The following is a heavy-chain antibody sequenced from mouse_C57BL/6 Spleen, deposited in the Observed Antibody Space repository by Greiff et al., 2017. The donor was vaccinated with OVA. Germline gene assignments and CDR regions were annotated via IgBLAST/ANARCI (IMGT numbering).Heavy chain of an antibody. CDR3: ARHGVYDGYGGAMDY. CDR2: INSDGGST. Sequence: DVKLVESGGGLVQPGESLKLSCESNEYEFPSHDMSWVRKTPEKRLELVAAINSDGGSTYYPDTMERRFIISRDNTKKTLYLQMSSLRSEDTALYYCARHGVYDGYGGAMDYWGQGTSVTVSS. CDR1: EYEFPSHD. J-gene: IGHJ4*01. D-gene: IGHD2-3*01. V-gene: IGHV5-2*01.